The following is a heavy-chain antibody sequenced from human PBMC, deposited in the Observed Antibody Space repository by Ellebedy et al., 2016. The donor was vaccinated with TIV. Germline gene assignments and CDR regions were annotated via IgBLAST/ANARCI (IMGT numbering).Heavy chain of an antibody. CDR1: GFTFSSHD. V-gene: IGHV3-13*01. CDR2: IGSAGDT. J-gene: IGHJ4*02. CDR3: ARASAGLDY. D-gene: IGHD6-13*01. Sequence: GESLKISCAASGFTFSSHDMHWVRQGTGKGLEWVSAIGSAGDTSYSGSVKGRFTISRENGKNSVYLQMHSLRAEDTAVYYCARASAGLDYWGQGTLVTVSS.